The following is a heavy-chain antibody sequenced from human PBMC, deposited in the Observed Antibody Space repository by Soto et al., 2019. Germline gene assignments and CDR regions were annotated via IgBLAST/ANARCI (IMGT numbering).Heavy chain of an antibody. CDR3: ARGPFNQGLATWGIDV. D-gene: IGHD2-2*01. V-gene: IGHV4-34*01. Sequence: QVQLQQWGAGLLRPSETLSLTCAVYGGSFSGYYWTWIRQSPGKGLEWIGEINHRGTTNYNPSLESRLIISADTSKNQFSLKVNSVTAADTAVYYCARGPFNQGLATWGIDVWAQGTTVTVSS. J-gene: IGHJ6*02. CDR1: GGSFSGYY. CDR2: INHRGTT.